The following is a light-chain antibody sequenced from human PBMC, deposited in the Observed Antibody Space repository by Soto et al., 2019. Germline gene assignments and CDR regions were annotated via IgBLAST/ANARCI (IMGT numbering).Light chain of an antibody. CDR1: QSVSSN. CDR2: GAS. CDR3: QQYNNWPPWWT. J-gene: IGKJ1*01. V-gene: IGKV3-15*01. Sequence: EIVMTQSPATLSVSPGERATLSCRASQSVSSNLAWYQQKPGQAPRLLIYGASTRATGIPARFSGSGSGTESTLTISSLQSEDFAVYYCQQYNNWPPWWTFGQGTKVDIK.